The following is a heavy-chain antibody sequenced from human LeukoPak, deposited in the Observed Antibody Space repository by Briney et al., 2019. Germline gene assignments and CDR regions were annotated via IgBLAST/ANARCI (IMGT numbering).Heavy chain of an antibody. J-gene: IGHJ3*02. D-gene: IGHD2-8*01. CDR1: GVSISSTYF. V-gene: IGHV4-39*01. CDR3: ARDYHILQMVSAIPDAFDI. CDR2: ISYSGSPS. Sequence: SETLSLTCTVSGVSISSTYFWGWVRQPPGKGLEWIGSISYSGSPSYYNPSLKSRVTISVDTSKNQFSLKLSSVTAADTAVYYCARDYHILQMVSAIPDAFDIWGQGTMVTVFS.